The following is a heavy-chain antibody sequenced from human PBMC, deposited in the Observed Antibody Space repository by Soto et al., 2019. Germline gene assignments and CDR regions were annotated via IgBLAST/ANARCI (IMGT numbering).Heavy chain of an antibody. CDR3: ARGHNYYDSSGYYWGWFDP. Sequence: GASGKVSCKASGGTFSSYAISWVRQAPGQGLEWMGGIIPIFGTANYAQKFQGRVTITADKSTSTAYMELSSLRSEDTAVYYCARGHNYYDSSGYYWGWFDPWGQGTLVTVSS. CDR2: IIPIFGTA. CDR1: GGTFSSYA. V-gene: IGHV1-69*06. D-gene: IGHD3-22*01. J-gene: IGHJ5*02.